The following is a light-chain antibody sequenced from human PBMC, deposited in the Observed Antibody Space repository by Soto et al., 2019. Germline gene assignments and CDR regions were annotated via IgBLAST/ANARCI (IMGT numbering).Light chain of an antibody. Sequence: QSVLAQPRSVSGSPEQSVTISCTGTSTDVGGYNYVSWYQQHPGKVPKLMLYDVSKRPSGVPDRFSGSKSGNTASLTISGLQAEDEADYYCCSYAGRDTLYVFGSGTKVTVL. V-gene: IGLV2-11*01. CDR1: STDVGGYNY. J-gene: IGLJ1*01. CDR3: CSYAGRDTLYV. CDR2: DVS.